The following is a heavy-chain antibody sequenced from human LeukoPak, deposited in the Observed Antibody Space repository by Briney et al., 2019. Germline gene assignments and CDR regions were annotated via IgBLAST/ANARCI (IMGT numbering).Heavy chain of an antibody. V-gene: IGHV3-7*01. D-gene: IGHD2-15*01. Sequence: GGSLRLSCAASGFSFSAYWMTWVRQAPGTGLEWVANINPAGSETYYVDPVKGRFSISRDSAKNLVYLQMNSLRAEDTAVYHCARFGYVAAVDVWGQGTPVTVSS. J-gene: IGHJ4*02. CDR3: ARFGYVAAVDV. CDR1: GFSFSAYW. CDR2: INPAGSET.